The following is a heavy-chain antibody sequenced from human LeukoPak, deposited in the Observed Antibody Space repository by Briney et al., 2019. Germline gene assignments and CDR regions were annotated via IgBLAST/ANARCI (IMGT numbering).Heavy chain of an antibody. V-gene: IGHV3-48*04. J-gene: IGHJ4*02. CDR3: ARLRGLYSDTNRYQTALDC. Sequence: PGGSLRLSCAASGFTFSSYNMNWVRQAPGKGLEWVSYISSSSRTIYYADSVKGRFTISRDNAKNSLYVQMNSLRAEDTAVYYCARLRGLYSDTNRYQTALDCWGQGTLVTVSS. CDR1: GFTFSSYN. CDR2: ISSSSRTI. D-gene: IGHD1-26*01.